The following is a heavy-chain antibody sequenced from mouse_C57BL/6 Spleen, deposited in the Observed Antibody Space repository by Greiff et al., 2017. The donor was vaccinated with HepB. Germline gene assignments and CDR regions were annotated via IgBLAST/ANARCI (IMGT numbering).Heavy chain of an antibody. J-gene: IGHJ4*01. V-gene: IGHV1-15*01. D-gene: IGHD1-1*01. CDR2: IDPETGGT. CDR1: GYTFTDYE. CDR3: TRHYGSSYYYAIDY. Sequence: QVQLQQSGAELVRPGASVTLSCKASGYTFTDYEMHWVKQTPVHGLEWIGAIDPETGGTAYNQKFKGKAILTADKSSSTAYMDLRSLTSEDSAVYYCTRHYGSSYYYAIDYWGQGTSVTVSS.